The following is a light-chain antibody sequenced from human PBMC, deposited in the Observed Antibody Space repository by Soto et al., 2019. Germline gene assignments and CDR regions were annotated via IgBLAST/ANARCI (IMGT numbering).Light chain of an antibody. CDR2: GAS. CDR3: QQYGSSPIT. Sequence: EIVLTQSPGTLSLSLGERATLSCGASQSVRSSYLAWYQQKPGQALRLLIYGASSRATGIPDKFSGSGSGTDFTLTISSLEPEDFAVYYCQQYGSSPITFGQGTRLEI. V-gene: IGKV3-20*01. CDR1: QSVRSSY. J-gene: IGKJ5*01.